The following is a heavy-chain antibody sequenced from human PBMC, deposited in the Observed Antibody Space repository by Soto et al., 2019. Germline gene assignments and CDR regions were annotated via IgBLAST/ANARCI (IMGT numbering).Heavy chain of an antibody. V-gene: IGHV4-61*01. CDR1: VGSVSSAFYY. CDR2: FYNSGSP. CDR3: ARSNYFGSGSFFLGDNWFDP. J-gene: IGHJ5*01. D-gene: IGHD3-10*01. Sequence: SETLSLTCTVSVGSVSSAFYYWSWIRQPPGKRLEWIECFYNSGSPNYNPSLKSRVTFSVDTSKNQFSLELSSVTAADSAVYYCARSNYFGSGSFFLGDNWFDPWGQGTLVTVSS.